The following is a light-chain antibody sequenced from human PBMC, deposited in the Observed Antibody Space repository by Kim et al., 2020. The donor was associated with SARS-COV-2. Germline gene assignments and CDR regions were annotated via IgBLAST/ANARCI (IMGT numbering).Light chain of an antibody. CDR3: QAWDRTTVV. CDR1: KLGDKY. V-gene: IGLV3-1*01. CDR2: QDS. Sequence: VSTGQTASITCSGDKLGDKYACWYQQKPGQSPVLVIYQDSKRPSGIPERFSGSNSGNTATLTISGTQAMDEADYYCQAWDRTTVVFGGGTQLTVL. J-gene: IGLJ2*01.